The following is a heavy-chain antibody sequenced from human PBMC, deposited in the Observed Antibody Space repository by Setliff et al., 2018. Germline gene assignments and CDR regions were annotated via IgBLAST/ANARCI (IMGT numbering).Heavy chain of an antibody. D-gene: IGHD3-10*01. CDR2: IRYEGSNK. Sequence: GGSLRLSCKASGFIFNSYGMYWVRQAPGKGPEWVASIRYEGSNKQYGDSVKGRFTISRDNAKNSLYLRMSSLRTDDTALYYCATARRGYQYGSGSLFDDWGQGTLVTVSS. V-gene: IGHV3-30*02. J-gene: IGHJ4*02. CDR1: GFIFNSYG. CDR3: ATARRGYQYGSGSLFDD.